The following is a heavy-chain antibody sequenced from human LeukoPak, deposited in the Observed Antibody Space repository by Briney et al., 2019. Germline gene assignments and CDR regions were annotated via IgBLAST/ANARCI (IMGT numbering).Heavy chain of an antibody. D-gene: IGHD3-22*01. CDR1: GYTLTELS. V-gene: IGHV1-24*01. CDR2: FDPEDGET. J-gene: IGHJ4*02. CDR3: ATIDGHYDSSGY. Sequence: ASVKVSCKVSGYTLTELSMHWVRQAPGKGLEWMGGFDPEDGETIYAQKFQGRVTMTEDTSTDTAYMELSSLRSEDTAVYYCATIDGHYDSSGYWGQGTLASVS.